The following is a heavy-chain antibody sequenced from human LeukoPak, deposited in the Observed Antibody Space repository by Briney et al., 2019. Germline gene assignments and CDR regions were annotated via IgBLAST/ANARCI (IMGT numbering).Heavy chain of an antibody. V-gene: IGHV1-18*01. Sequence: ASVKVSCKASGYTFTSYGISWVRQAPGQGLEWMGWISAYNGNTNYAQKLQGRVTMTTDTSTSTAYMELRSLMSEDTAMYYCARGDLDWLPLWFDPWGQGTLVTVSS. CDR3: ARGDLDWLPLWFDP. CDR2: ISAYNGNT. D-gene: IGHD3-9*01. J-gene: IGHJ5*02. CDR1: GYTFTSYG.